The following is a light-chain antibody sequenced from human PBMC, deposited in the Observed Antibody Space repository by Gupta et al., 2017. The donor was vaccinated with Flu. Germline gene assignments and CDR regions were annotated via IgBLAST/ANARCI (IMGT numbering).Light chain of an antibody. J-gene: IGKJ4*01. V-gene: IGKV3-11*01. CDR3: QQCVDCPLT. Sequence: EIVLTQSPATLSLSPGERATLSCRASHSVNTCLAWYQQKLGQAPRLLIFGASNRATGIPARFSGSRSETDFTLTINRLEPEDFAVYYCQQCVDCPLTFGGGTKVEIK. CDR1: HSVNTC. CDR2: GAS.